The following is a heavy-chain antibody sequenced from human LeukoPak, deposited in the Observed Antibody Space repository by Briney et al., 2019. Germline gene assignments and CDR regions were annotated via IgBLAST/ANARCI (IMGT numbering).Heavy chain of an antibody. V-gene: IGHV4-59*01. Sequence: SETLSLTCTVSGGSISSYYWSWIRQPPGKGLEWIGYIYYSGSTNYNPSLKSRVTISVDTSKNQFSLKLSPVTAADTAVFCLAKEGPPKGGGGINYMKVGGKGTTVTVSS. CDR2: IYYSGST. CDR1: GGSISSYY. D-gene: IGHD3-16*01. J-gene: IGHJ6*03. CDR3: AKEGPPKGGGGINYMKV.